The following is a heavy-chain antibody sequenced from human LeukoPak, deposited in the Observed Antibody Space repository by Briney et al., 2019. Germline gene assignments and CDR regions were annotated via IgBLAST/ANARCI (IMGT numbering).Heavy chain of an antibody. Sequence: SETLSLTCTVSGGSISSYYWSWIRQPPGKGLEWIGYIYYSGSTNYNPSLKSRVTISVDTSKNQFSLKLSSVTAADTAVYYCARGPLVRGVIMGYFDYWGQGTLVTVSS. CDR3: ARGPLVRGVIMGYFDY. CDR1: GGSISSYY. J-gene: IGHJ4*02. V-gene: IGHV4-59*12. D-gene: IGHD3-10*01. CDR2: IYYSGST.